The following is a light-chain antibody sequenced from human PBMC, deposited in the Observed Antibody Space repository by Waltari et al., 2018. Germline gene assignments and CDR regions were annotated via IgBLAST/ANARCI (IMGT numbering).Light chain of an antibody. CDR3: CSYTVSNTLL. CDR1: SSVVGTYNY. V-gene: IGLV2-11*01. CDR2: DVS. J-gene: IGLJ3*02. Sequence: QSALTQPRSVSGSPGQSVTISCPGTSSVVGTYNYVSWHQQHPGQAPKLIIFDVSKRPSGVPDRFSGSKSGDTASLTISGLQAEDEADYYCCSYTVSNTLLFGGGTKLTVL.